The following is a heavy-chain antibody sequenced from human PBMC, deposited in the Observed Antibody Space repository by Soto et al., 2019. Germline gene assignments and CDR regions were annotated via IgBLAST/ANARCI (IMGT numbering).Heavy chain of an antibody. CDR2: IYSIGST. CDR1: GGSISSSSY. J-gene: IGHJ6*02. Sequence: QLQLQESGPGLVKPSETLSLTCTVSGGSISSSSYWGWIRQPPGKGLEWIGSIYSIGSTYYNPSLKSRVTISVDTSKNQFSLKLSYVTAADTAMYYCRTSSRYSTDVWGQGTTVTVSS. CDR3: RTSSRYSTDV. V-gene: IGHV4-39*01. D-gene: IGHD6-13*01.